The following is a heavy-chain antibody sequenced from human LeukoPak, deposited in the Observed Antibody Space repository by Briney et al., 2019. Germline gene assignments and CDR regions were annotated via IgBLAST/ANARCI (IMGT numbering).Heavy chain of an antibody. CDR3: ARSPLLGSLEWLLGDYYYMDV. CDR1: GGSIGSGGYY. D-gene: IGHD3-3*01. Sequence: SETLSFTCTVSGGSIGSGGYYWSWIRQPPGKGLEWIGYIYHSGSTNYNPSLKSRVTMSVDTSKNQFSLKLSSVTAADTAVYYCARSPLLGSLEWLLGDYYYMDVWGKGTTVTVSS. J-gene: IGHJ6*03. V-gene: IGHV4-61*08. CDR2: IYHSGST.